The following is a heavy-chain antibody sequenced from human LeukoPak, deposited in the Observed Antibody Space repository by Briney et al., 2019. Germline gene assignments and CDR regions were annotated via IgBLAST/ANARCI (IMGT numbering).Heavy chain of an antibody. CDR1: GGTFRSYA. D-gene: IGHD6-6*01. V-gene: IGHV1-69*05. CDR2: IIPIFGTA. CDR3: ARDRPSWGGSSADFDY. Sequence: SVKVSCKASGGTFRSYAISWVRQAPGQGLEWMGRIIPIFGTANYAQKFQGRVTITTDESTSTAYMELSSLRSEDTAVYYCARDRPSWGGSSADFDYWGQGTLVTVSS. J-gene: IGHJ4*02.